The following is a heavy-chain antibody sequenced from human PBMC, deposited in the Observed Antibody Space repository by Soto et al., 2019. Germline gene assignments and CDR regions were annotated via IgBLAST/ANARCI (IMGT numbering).Heavy chain of an antibody. CDR3: ARQGHLWTTFDS. V-gene: IGHV4-39*01. J-gene: IGHJ5*01. Sequence: QLQLQESGPGLVTPSETLSLTCNVPDGSITNTNYCWGWIRQPPGKGLEWIGSVSYTGNTYYNPSLRSRVAISVDTSKNLCSLRLSSVTAADTGVYYCARQGHLWTTFDSWGQGTLVTVSS. CDR1: DGSITNTNYC. D-gene: IGHD1-1*01. CDR2: VSYTGNT.